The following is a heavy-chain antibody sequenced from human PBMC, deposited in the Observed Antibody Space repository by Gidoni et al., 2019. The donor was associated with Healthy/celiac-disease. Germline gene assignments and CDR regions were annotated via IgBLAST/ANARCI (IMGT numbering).Heavy chain of an antibody. CDR2: IIPIFGTA. CDR1: GGTFSSYA. V-gene: IGHV1-69*06. J-gene: IGHJ6*02. CDR3: ARDLFSRGSMVRGASYYYYGMDV. D-gene: IGHD3-10*01. Sequence: QVQLVQSGAEVKKPGSSVKVSCKASGGTFSSYAIRWVRQAPGQGLEWMGGIIPIFGTANYAQKFQGRVTITADKSTSTAYMELSSLRSEDTAVYYCARDLFSRGSMVRGASYYYYGMDVWGQGTTVTVSS.